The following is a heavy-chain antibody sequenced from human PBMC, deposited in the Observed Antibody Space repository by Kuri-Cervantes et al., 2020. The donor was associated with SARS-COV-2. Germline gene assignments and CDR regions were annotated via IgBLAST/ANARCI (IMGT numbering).Heavy chain of an antibody. Sequence: GESLKISCSASGFTFSSYAMHWVRQAPGKGLGYVSAISSNGGSTYYADSVKGRFTISRDNSKNTPYLQMSSLRAEDTAVYYCVKSSYGGSSSWPDYWGQGTLVTVSS. CDR2: ISSNGGST. D-gene: IGHD6-13*01. V-gene: IGHV3-64D*06. CDR3: VKSSYGGSSSWPDY. J-gene: IGHJ4*02. CDR1: GFTFSSYA.